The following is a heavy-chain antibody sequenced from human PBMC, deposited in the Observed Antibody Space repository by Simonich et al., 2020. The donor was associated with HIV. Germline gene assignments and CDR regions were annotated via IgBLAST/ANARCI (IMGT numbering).Heavy chain of an antibody. V-gene: IGHV3-23*01. CDR1: GFTFYNYA. CDR3: ASTARGEGYSSNSYPDY. J-gene: IGHJ4*02. Sequence: EVHLLESGGDLVQSGGSLRLSCAASGFTFYNYAMSWVRQAPGKGWGWVYGIGGSGGSTYDAGSVKGRFTISRDNSKNTLYVQMNSLRGEDTAVYYCASTARGEGYSSNSYPDYCGQGTLVTVSS. CDR2: IGGSGGST. D-gene: IGHD6-13*01.